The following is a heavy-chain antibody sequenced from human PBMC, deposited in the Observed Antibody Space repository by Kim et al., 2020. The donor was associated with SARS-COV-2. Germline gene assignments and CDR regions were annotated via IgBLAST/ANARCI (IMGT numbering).Heavy chain of an antibody. CDR1: GFTLRSYW. CDR3: ARCGTLPNQYYGLDV. V-gene: IGHV3-74*01. D-gene: IGHD1-26*01. Sequence: GGSLRLSCVASGFTLRSYWVHWVRQAPGKGLVWVSRISPDGSSITSAAAVKGRFTISSDNAKKTLYLQMNNLGAEDTAVYYCARCGTLPNQYYGLDVWG. J-gene: IGHJ6*02. CDR2: ISPDGSSI.